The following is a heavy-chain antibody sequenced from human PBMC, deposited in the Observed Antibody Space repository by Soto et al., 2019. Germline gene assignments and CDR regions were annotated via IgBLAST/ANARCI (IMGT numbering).Heavy chain of an antibody. CDR2: IYQSGGT. J-gene: IGHJ5*02. Sequence: SETLSLTCAVSGGSISSGGYSWSWIRQPPGKGLEWIGYIYQSGGTNYNPSLKSRVTISVDRSKNQFTLKLSSVTAADTAVYYCARVLDYYDSSGSTWFDPWGQGTLVTVSS. CDR3: ARVLDYYDSSGSTWFDP. CDR1: GGSISSGGYS. D-gene: IGHD3-22*01. V-gene: IGHV4-30-2*01.